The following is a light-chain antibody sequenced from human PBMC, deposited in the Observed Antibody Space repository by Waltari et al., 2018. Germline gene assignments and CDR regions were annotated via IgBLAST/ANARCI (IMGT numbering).Light chain of an antibody. CDR3: LQHHSYPLT. V-gene: IGKV1-17*03. CDR2: AAS. CDR1: QDITNY. J-gene: IGKJ4*01. Sequence: DXQXTQSPXAMSAXVGXXXXITCRASQDITNYLAWFQQRPGKFPKRLFYAASSLQSGVPSRFSASGSGREFALTISSLQPEDSATYYCLQHHSYPLTFGGGTKVEIK.